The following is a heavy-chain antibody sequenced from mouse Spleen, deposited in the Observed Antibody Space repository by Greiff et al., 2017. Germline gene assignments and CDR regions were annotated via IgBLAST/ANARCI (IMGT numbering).Heavy chain of an antibody. J-gene: IGHJ3*01. Sequence: VQLQQSGPGLVAPSQSLSITCTVSGFSLTSYGVDWVRQSPGKGLEWLGVIWGGGSTNYNSALKSRLSISKDNSKSQVFLKMNSLQTDDTAMYYCASDDDYDDAAFAYWGQGTLVTVSA. CDR3: ASDDDYDDAAFAY. CDR1: GFSLTSYG. D-gene: IGHD2-4*01. V-gene: IGHV2-6*01. CDR2: IWGGGST.